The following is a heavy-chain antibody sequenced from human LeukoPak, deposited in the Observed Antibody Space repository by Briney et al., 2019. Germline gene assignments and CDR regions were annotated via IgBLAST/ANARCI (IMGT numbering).Heavy chain of an antibody. J-gene: IGHJ4*02. D-gene: IGHD3-22*01. CDR1: GFTFSSYS. CDR2: ISSSSSYI. V-gene: IGHV3-21*01. CDR3: ASSMIVVDPQGFDY. Sequence: GRSLRLSCAAPGFTFSSYSMNWVRQAPGKGLEWVSSISSSSSYIYYADSVKGRFTISRDNAKNSLYLQMNSLRAEDTAVYYCASSMIVVDPQGFDYWGQGTLVTVSS.